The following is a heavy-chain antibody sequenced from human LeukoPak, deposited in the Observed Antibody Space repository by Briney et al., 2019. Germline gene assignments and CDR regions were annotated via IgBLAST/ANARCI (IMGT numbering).Heavy chain of an antibody. CDR1: GGSFSGYY. Sequence: SETLSLTCAVYGGSFSGYYWSWIRQPPGKGLEWIGEINHSGSTNYNPSLKSRVTISVDTSKNQFSLKLSSVTAADTAVYYCARGGGPGGIQLWFRFDYWGQGTLVTVSS. D-gene: IGHD5-18*01. CDR2: INHSGST. J-gene: IGHJ4*02. V-gene: IGHV4-34*01. CDR3: ARGGGPGGIQLWFRFDY.